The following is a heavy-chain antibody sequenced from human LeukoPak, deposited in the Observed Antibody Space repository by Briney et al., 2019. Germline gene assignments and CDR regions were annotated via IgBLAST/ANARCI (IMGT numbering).Heavy chain of an antibody. CDR2: ISSSSSYI. CDR1: GFTFSSYS. V-gene: IGHV3-21*01. J-gene: IGHJ3*02. D-gene: IGHD3-22*01. Sequence: PGGSLRLSCAASGFTFSSYSMNWVRQAPGKGLEWVSSISSSSSYIYYADSVKGRFTISRDNAKNSLYLQMNSLRAEDTAVYYCAKDRVGITMIVVVPIDAFDIWGQGTMVTVSS. CDR3: AKDRVGITMIVVVPIDAFDI.